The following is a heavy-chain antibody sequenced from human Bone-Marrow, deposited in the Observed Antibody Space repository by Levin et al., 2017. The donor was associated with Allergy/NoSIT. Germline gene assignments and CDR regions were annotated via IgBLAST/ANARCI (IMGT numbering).Heavy chain of an antibody. CDR2: ISGSGGST. J-gene: IGHJ6*02. D-gene: IGHD5-12*01. CDR1: GFTFSSYA. V-gene: IGHV3-23*01. Sequence: GGSLRLSCAASGFTFSSYAMSWVRQAPGKGLEWVSAISGSGGSTYYADSVKGRFTISRDNSKNTLYLQMNSLRAEDTAVYYCARSSGSGFVFHYYGMDGWGQGTTVTVSS. CDR3: ARSSGSGFVFHYYGMDG.